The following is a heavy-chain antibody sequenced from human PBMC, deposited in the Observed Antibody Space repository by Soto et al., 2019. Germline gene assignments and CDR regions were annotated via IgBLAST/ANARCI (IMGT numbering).Heavy chain of an antibody. CDR3: ARASVESYYYGMDV. Sequence: ASVKVSCKASGYTFTSYAMHWVRQAPGQRLEWMGWINAGNGNTKYSQKFQGRVTITRDTSASTAYMELSSLRSEDTAVYYCARASVESYYYGMDVWGQGTTVTVSS. D-gene: IGHD6-19*01. V-gene: IGHV1-3*01. CDR2: INAGNGNT. J-gene: IGHJ6*02. CDR1: GYTFTSYA.